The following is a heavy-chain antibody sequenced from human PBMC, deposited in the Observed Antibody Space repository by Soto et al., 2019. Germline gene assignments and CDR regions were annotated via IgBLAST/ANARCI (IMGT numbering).Heavy chain of an antibody. J-gene: IGHJ4*02. CDR2: ISSSGSTI. CDR1: GFTFSDYY. CDR3: ARGSQYRDPYSSSWFLDY. D-gene: IGHD6-13*01. V-gene: IGHV3-11*01. Sequence: QVQLVESGGGLVKPGGSLRLSCAASGFTFSDYYMSWIRQAPGKGLEWVSYISSSGSTIYYADSVKGRFTISRDHAKNALYPQMNSLRAEDTAAYSCARGSQYRDPYSSSWFLDYWGQGTLATVSS.